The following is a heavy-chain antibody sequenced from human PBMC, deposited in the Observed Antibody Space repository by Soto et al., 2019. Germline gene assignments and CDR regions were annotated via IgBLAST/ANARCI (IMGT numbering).Heavy chain of an antibody. CDR2: IYHSGST. V-gene: IGHV4-4*02. J-gene: IGHJ6*02. Sequence: TETPSLTCAVSGGSISSSNWWSWVRQPPGKGLEWIGEIYHSGSTNYNPSLKSRVTISVDKSKNQFSLKLSSVTAADTAVYYCARESVAAASTDYSYCMDVSGPGTSV. CDR1: GGSISSSNW. D-gene: IGHD6-13*01. CDR3: ARESVAAASTDYSYCMDV.